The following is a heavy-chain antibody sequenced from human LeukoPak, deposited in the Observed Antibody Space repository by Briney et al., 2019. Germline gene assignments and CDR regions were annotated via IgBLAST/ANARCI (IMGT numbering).Heavy chain of an antibody. Sequence: PSETLSLTCTVSGYSISSGYLWGWIRQPPGKGLEWIGSIDGSGSSYYNPSLKSRVTISVDTSRNQFSLKMTSVTAADTAVYYCARGLNNRKSGRRFDVFEIWGQGTMVTVSS. CDR2: IDGSGSS. CDR1: GYSISSGYL. V-gene: IGHV4-38-2*02. D-gene: IGHD1-14*01. J-gene: IGHJ3*02. CDR3: ARGLNNRKSGRRFDVFEI.